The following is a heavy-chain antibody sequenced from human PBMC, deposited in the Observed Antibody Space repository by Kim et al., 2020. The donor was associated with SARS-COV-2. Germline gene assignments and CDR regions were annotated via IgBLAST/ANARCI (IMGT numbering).Heavy chain of an antibody. V-gene: IGHV3-9*01. D-gene: IGHD3-10*01. CDR3: AKTRRYYGRDAFDI. J-gene: IGHJ3*02. CDR1: GFTFDDYA. CDR2: ISWNSGSI. Sequence: GGSLRLSCAASGFTFDDYAMHWVRQAPGKGLEWVSGISWNSGSIGYADSVKGRFTISRDNAKNSLYLQMNSLRAEDTALYYCAKTRRYYGRDAFDIWGQGTMVTRPS.